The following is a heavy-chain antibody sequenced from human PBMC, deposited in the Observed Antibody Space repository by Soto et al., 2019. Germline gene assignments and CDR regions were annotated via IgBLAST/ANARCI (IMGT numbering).Heavy chain of an antibody. CDR2: IHGSGDDT. J-gene: IGHJ4*02. D-gene: IGHD6-13*01. CDR1: GFIFNSHY. Sequence: EVQLLESGGGLVQPGGSLRLSCEASGFIFNSHYMNWVRQAPGKGLEWVSGIHGSGDDTNYADSAKGRFTISTDSSKNTLYLQTDSPKTGDKVMYFCAEVSWAGDGTDHWGQGALVSVSS. CDR3: AEVSWAGDGTDH. V-gene: IGHV3-23*01.